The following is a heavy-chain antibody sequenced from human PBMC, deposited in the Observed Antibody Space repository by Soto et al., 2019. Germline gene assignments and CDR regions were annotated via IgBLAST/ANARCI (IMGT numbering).Heavy chain of an antibody. CDR2: ISSSSSTI. CDR1: GCTFSSYI. Sequence: PGGSLRLSCAASGCTFSSYIMNWVRQAPGKGLEWVSYISSSSSTIYYADSVKGRFTISRDNAKNSLYLQMNSLRDEDTAVYYCARESRMVYAPYYYYGMDVWGQGTTVTVS. D-gene: IGHD2-8*01. V-gene: IGHV3-48*02. J-gene: IGHJ6*02. CDR3: ARESRMVYAPYYYYGMDV.